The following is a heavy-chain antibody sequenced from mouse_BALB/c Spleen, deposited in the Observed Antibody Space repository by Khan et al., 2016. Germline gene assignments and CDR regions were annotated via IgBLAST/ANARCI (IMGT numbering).Heavy chain of an antibody. V-gene: IGHV1-4*01. Sequence: QVQLKESGAELARPGASVKMSCKASGYTFTTYTIHWVKQRPGQGLEWIGYIIPSNDYTNYHQKFKDRATLTADKSSSTAYMQLSSLTSEDSAVYYCAREGAYYRSDGWFAYWGQGTLVTVSA. CDR3: AREGAYYRSDGWFAY. CDR2: IIPSNDYT. J-gene: IGHJ3*01. D-gene: IGHD2-14*01. CDR1: GYTFTTYT.